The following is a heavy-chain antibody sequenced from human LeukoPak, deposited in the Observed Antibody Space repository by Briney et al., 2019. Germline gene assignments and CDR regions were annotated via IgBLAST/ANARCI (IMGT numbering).Heavy chain of an antibody. Sequence: GASVTVSCKASGGTFSSYAISWVRQAPGQGLEWMGGIIPIFGTANYAQKFQGRVTITTDESTSTAYMELSSLRSEDTAVYYCARGFRYSSGWYWFDPWGQGTLVTVSS. V-gene: IGHV1-69*05. J-gene: IGHJ5*02. CDR1: GGTFSSYA. CDR2: IIPIFGTA. CDR3: ARGFRYSSGWYWFDP. D-gene: IGHD6-13*01.